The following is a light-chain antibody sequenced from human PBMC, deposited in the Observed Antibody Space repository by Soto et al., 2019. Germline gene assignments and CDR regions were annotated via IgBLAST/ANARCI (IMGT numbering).Light chain of an antibody. Sequence: QSVLTQPASGSGSPGQSITISCTGTSSDVGSYNLVSWYQQHPGKAPKLMIYEVSEWPSGVSSRFSGSKSGNTASLTISGLQPEDEADYYCCSYAGSSTFYVFGTGTKVTVL. J-gene: IGLJ1*01. CDR1: SSDVGSYNL. CDR3: CSYAGSSTFYV. CDR2: EVS. V-gene: IGLV2-23*02.